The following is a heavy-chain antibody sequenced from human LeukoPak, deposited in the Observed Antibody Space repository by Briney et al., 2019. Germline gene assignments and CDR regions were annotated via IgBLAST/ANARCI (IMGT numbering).Heavy chain of an antibody. D-gene: IGHD3-22*01. CDR2: ISGDGGST. CDR1: GVTLSSYW. V-gene: IGHV3-43*02. J-gene: IGHJ1*01. Sequence: GGSLRLSCAASGVTLSSYWMNWVRQAPGKGLEWVSLISGDGGSTYYADSVKGRFTISRDNSKNSLYLQMNNLRTEDTALYYCAKDYYDTSGYYYGEYFQHWGQGTLVTVSS. CDR3: AKDYYDTSGYYYGEYFQH.